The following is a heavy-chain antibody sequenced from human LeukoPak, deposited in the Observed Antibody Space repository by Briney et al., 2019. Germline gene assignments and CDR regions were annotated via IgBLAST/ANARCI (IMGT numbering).Heavy chain of an antibody. V-gene: IGHV3-23*01. CDR1: GFTFSTYA. J-gene: IGHJ3*01. CDR3: AKDSFSHNGVYDALDV. D-gene: IGHD3-10*01. CDR2: IGGGPV. Sequence: PGGSLRLSCAASGFTFSTYAMTWVRQAPGKGLEWVATIGGGPVYYADSVKGRFTISRDDSKNTLYLQTNSLRVEDTAIYYCAKDSFSHNGVYDALDVWGQGTVVTVSS.